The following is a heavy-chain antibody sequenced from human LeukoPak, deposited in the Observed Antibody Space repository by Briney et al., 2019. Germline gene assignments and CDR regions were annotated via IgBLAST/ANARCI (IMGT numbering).Heavy chain of an antibody. V-gene: IGHV4-39*01. Sequence: SETLSLTCTVSGGSISSSSYYWGWIRQPPGKGLEWIGSIYYSGSTYYNPSLKSRVTISVDTSKNQFSLKLTSVTASDSAVYYCASSNWLRDANFDSWGQGTLVTVSS. CDR1: GGSISSSSYY. D-gene: IGHD6-13*01. J-gene: IGHJ4*02. CDR2: IYYSGST. CDR3: ASSNWLRDANFDS.